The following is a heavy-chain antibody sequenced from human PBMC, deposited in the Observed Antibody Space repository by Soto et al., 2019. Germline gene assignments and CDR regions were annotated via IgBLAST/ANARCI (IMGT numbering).Heavy chain of an antibody. CDR2: IYYSGTT. D-gene: IGHD1-26*01. V-gene: IGHV4-59*08. CDR3: ARKSGGYYYYGMDV. J-gene: IGHJ6*02. CDR1: GGSISDYY. Sequence: SETLSLTCTVSGGSISDYYWSWIRQPPGKGLEWIGYIYYSGTTNYSPSLKSRVTISVDTSKNQFSLKLSSVTAADSAIYYCARKSGGYYYYGMDVWGQGTTVTVSS.